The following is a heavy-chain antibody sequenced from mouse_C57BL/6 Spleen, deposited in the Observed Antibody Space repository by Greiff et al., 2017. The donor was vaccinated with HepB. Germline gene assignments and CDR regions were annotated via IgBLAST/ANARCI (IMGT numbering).Heavy chain of an antibody. J-gene: IGHJ4*01. CDR3: AREGLMVTTDAMDY. D-gene: IGHD2-2*01. V-gene: IGHV1-55*01. CDR1: GYTFTSYW. Sequence: QVQLQQPGAELVKPGASVKMSCKASGYTFTSYWITWVKQRPGQGLEWIGDIYPGSGSTNYNEKFKSKATLTVDTSSSTAYMQLSSLTSEDSAVYYCAREGLMVTTDAMDYWGQRTSVTVSS. CDR2: IYPGSGST.